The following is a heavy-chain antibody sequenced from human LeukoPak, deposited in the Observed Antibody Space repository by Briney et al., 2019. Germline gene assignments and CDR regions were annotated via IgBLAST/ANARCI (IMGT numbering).Heavy chain of an antibody. CDR3: ASGRRSSSPDFDY. D-gene: IGHD6-13*01. V-gene: IGHV5-51*01. Sequence: GESLKISCKGSGYSFTSYWIGWVRQLPGKGLEWMGIIYPGDSDTRYSPSFQGQVTISADKSISTAYLQWSSLKASDTAMYYCASGRRSSSPDFDYWGQGTLVTISS. J-gene: IGHJ4*02. CDR1: GYSFTSYW. CDR2: IYPGDSDT.